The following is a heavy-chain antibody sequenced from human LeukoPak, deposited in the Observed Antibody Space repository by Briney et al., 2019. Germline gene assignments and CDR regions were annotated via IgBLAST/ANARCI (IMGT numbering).Heavy chain of an antibody. CDR3: ARGSDDFWSGQNWFDP. J-gene: IGHJ5*02. V-gene: IGHV1-8*01. Sequence: AAPVKVSCKASGYTFTSYDINWVRQATGQGLEWMGWMNPNSGNTGYAQKFQGRVTMTRNTSISTAYMELSSLRSEDTAVYYCARGSDDFWSGQNWFDPWGQGTLVTVSS. D-gene: IGHD3-3*01. CDR1: GYTFTSYD. CDR2: MNPNSGNT.